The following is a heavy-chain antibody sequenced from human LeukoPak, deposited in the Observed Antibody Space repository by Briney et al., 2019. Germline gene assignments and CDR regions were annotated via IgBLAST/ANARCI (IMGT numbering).Heavy chain of an antibody. CDR2: IYYSGST. D-gene: IGHD4-17*01. Sequence: PSETLSLTCTVSGGSTSSYYWSWIRQPPGKGLEWIGYIYYSGSTNYNPSLKSRVTISVDTSKNQFSLKLSSVTAADTAVYYCARDLGYGEGYFQHWGQGTLVTVSS. V-gene: IGHV4-59*01. J-gene: IGHJ1*01. CDR1: GGSTSSYY. CDR3: ARDLGYGEGYFQH.